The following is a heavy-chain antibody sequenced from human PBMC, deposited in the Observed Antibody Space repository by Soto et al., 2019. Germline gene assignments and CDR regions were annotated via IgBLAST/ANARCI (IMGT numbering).Heavy chain of an antibody. V-gene: IGHV4-59*08. J-gene: IGHJ4*02. CDR3: ARRYGVGFDY. D-gene: IGHD4-17*01. CDR2: IYYSGST. Sequence: QVQLQESGPGLVKPSETLSLTCTVSGGSISSYYWSWIRQPPGKGLEWIGYIYYSGSTNYNPSLNRRVTISVDTSKNQVSLKLSSVTAADTAVYYCARRYGVGFDYWGQGTLVTVSS. CDR1: GGSISSYY.